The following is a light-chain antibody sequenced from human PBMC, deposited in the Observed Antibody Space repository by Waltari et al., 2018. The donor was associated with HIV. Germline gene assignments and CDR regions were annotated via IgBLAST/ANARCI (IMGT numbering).Light chain of an antibody. J-gene: IGLJ2*01. CDR1: SSDVGGYNL. V-gene: IGLV2-23*02. Sequence: QSALTQPASVSGSPGQSITISCTGTSSDVGGYNLVSWYQQHPGKAPKIMIYELSKRPSGVSNRFSGSKSGNTASLTISGLQAEDEADYYCCAYAGSTTYVIFGGGTKLTVL. CDR3: CAYAGSTTYVI. CDR2: ELS.